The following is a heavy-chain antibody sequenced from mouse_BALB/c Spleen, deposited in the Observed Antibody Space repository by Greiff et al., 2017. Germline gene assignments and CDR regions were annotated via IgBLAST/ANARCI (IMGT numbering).Heavy chain of an antibody. V-gene: IGHV5-6-5*01. Sequence: EVKLVESGGGLVKPGGSLKLSCAASGFTFSSYAMSWVRQTPEKRLVWVASISSGGSTYYPDSVKGRFTISRDNARNILYLQMGSLRSEDTAMYYCGGEDYCTAWCAYRGQGTLVTVSA. CDR3: GGEDYCTAWCAY. D-gene: IGHD1-1*01. CDR1: GFTFSSYA. CDR2: ISSGGST. J-gene: IGHJ3*01.